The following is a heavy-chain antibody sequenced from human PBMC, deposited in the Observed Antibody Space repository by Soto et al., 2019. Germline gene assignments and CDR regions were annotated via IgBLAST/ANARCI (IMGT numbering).Heavy chain of an antibody. V-gene: IGHV4-31*03. CDR3: VSKATPTVTYYFHGMDA. CDR2: IYYSGST. Sequence: SETLSLTCTVSGGSISSGGYYWIWIRQHPGKGLEWIGYIYYSGSTYYNPSLKSRVTISVDTSKNQFSLKLSSVTAADTAVYYCVSKATPTVTYYFHGMDAWGHGTKVNV. D-gene: IGHD4-17*01. J-gene: IGHJ6*02. CDR1: GGSISSGGYY.